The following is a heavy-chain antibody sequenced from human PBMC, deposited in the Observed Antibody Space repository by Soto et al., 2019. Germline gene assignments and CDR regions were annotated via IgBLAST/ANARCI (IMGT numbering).Heavy chain of an antibody. CDR2: IYYSGST. CDR1: GGSISSSSYY. Sequence: QLQLQESGPGLVKPSETLSLTCTVSGGSISSSSYYWGWIRQPPGKGLEWIGSIYYSGSTYYNPSIKSRVTISVDTSKHKFSLKLSSVTAADTAVYYCASLATMVRGVPYTTVNWFDPWGQGTLVTVSS. D-gene: IGHD3-10*01. V-gene: IGHV4-39*01. J-gene: IGHJ5*02. CDR3: ASLATMVRGVPYTTVNWFDP.